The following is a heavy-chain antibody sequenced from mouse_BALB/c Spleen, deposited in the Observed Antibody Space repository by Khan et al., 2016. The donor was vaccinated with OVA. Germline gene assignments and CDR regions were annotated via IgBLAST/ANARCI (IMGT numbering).Heavy chain of an antibody. CDR1: GFAFSSYA. CDR3: ATYKATLITKSWYFDV. CDR2: ISSCGFTT. V-gene: IGHV5-12-1*01. Sequence: VELVEPGGGLVKPGGSLKLSCVAAGFAFSSYALSWVRQTPEKSLEWVAYISSCGFTTYYLDTMKGRFTIYRDNAKNTLYLQMSSLQLEDTAMYYCATYKATLITKSWYFDVWGAGAMVTVSS. J-gene: IGHJ1*01. D-gene: IGHD2-4*01.